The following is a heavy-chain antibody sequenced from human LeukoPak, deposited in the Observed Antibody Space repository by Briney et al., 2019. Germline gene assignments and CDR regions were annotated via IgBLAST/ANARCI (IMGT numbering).Heavy chain of an antibody. V-gene: IGHV1-46*01. CDR1: GDTFTSYY. CDR2: INPSGGST. J-gene: IGHJ6*02. CDR3: GRDGMYYYESRPKGYYYGMDV. D-gene: IGHD3-22*01. Sequence: EASVKVSCKASGDTFTSYYMHWVRQAPGKGLEWMGIINPSGGSTSYAQKFQGRVTMTRDTSTSTVYMELSSLRSEDTAVYYFGRDGMYYYESRPKGYYYGMDVWGQGTTVTVSS.